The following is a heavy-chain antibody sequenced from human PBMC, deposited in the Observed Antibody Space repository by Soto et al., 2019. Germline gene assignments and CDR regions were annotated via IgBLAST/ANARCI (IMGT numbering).Heavy chain of an antibody. V-gene: IGHV3-30-3*01. CDR3: ARVIGWGGSYHFDY. D-gene: IGHD1-26*01. Sequence: QVQLVESGGGVVQPGRSLRLSCAASGFTFSSYAMHWVRQAPGKGLEWVAVISYDGSNKYYADSVKGRFTISRDNSKNTLYLQMNSLRAEDTAVYYCARVIGWGGSYHFDYWGQGTLVTVSS. CDR1: GFTFSSYA. J-gene: IGHJ4*02. CDR2: ISYDGSNK.